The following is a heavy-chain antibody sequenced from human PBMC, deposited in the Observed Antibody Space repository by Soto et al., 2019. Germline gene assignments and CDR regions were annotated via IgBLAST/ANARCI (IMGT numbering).Heavy chain of an antibody. CDR3: ARELERVFDY. J-gene: IGHJ4*02. D-gene: IGHD1-1*01. CDR2: IAYDGRNK. V-gene: IGHV3-30*04. Sequence: APGKGLEWVAVIAYDGRNKYYADSVKGRFTISRDNSKNTLYLQMNSLRIEDTAVYYCARELERVFDYWGQRTLVSVSS.